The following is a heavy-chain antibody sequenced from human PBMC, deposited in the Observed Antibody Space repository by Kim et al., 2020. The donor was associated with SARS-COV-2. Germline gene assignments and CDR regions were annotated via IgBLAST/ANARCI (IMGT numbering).Heavy chain of an antibody. J-gene: IGHJ4*02. CDR3: ARALYYGSGSYLSYFDY. Sequence: LKSRVTISEDTSKNQFSLKLSSVTAADTAVYYCARALYYGSGSYLSYFDYWGQGTLVTVSS. V-gene: IGHV4-39*01. D-gene: IGHD3-10*01.